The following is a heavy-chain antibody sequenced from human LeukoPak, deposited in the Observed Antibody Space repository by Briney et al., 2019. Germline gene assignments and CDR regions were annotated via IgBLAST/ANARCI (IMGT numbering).Heavy chain of an antibody. CDR3: AKARITSTGADAFAF. CDR2: ISGSGAST. CDR1: GFTFSNYA. D-gene: IGHD1-1*01. Sequence: GGSLRLSCAASGFTFSNYAMSWVRQAPGKGLEWVSAISGSGASTYYADSLKGRFTISRDSSKNTLYLQMNSLRAEDTALSYCAKARITSTGADAFAFWGQGTMVTVSS. J-gene: IGHJ3*01. V-gene: IGHV3-23*01.